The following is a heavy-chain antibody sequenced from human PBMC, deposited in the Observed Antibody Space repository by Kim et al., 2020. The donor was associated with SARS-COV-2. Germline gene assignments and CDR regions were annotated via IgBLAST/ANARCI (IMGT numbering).Heavy chain of an antibody. D-gene: IGHD3-10*01. CDR2: T. V-gene: IGHV3-15*01. Sequence: TDYAAPVEGKFTISRDDSKNTLYLQMNSLKTEDTAVYYCFGSGSYYDFDYWGQGTLVTVSS. CDR3: FGSGSYYDFDY. J-gene: IGHJ4*02.